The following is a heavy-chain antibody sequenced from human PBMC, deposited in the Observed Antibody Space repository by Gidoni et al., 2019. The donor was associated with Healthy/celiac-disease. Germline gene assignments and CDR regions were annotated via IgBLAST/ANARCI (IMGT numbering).Heavy chain of an antibody. CDR1: GFTFSSYS. CDR3: ARGGDYGDHGGAFDI. V-gene: IGHV3-21*01. Sequence: EVQLVESGGGLVKPGGSLRLSCAASGFTFSSYSMNWVRQAPGKGLEWVSSISSSSSYIYYADSVKGRFTISRDNAKNSLYLQMNSLRAEDTAVYYCARGGDYGDHGGAFDIWGQGTMVTVSS. D-gene: IGHD4-17*01. CDR2: ISSSSSYI. J-gene: IGHJ3*02.